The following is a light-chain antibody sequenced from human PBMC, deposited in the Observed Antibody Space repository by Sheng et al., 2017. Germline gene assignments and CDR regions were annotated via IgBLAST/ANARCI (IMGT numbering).Light chain of an antibody. CDR2: GAS. CDR1: ERVENNY. J-gene: IGKJ3*01. V-gene: IGKV3-20*01. Sequence: EIVLTQSPGTLSLSLGATATLSCRASERVENNYIAWYQHKPGQAPRLLIFGASRRATGVPDRFSGSGSGTDFTLTVSRLEPEDFAVYYCQQYGYSPPFTFGPGTTVDVK. CDR3: QQYGYSPPFT.